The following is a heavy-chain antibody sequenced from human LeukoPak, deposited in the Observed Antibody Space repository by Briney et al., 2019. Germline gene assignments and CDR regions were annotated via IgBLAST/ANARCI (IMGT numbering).Heavy chain of an antibody. V-gene: IGHV1-8*01. D-gene: IGHD1-26*01. CDR2: MNPNSGNT. CDR1: GYTFTSYD. J-gene: IGHJ6*03. CDR3: ARAGGSYRGYYYYMDV. Sequence: ASVKVSCKASGYTFTSYDINWVRQATGQGLEWMGWMNPNSGNTGYAQKFQGRVTMTRDTSISTAYMELSRLRSDDTAVYYCARAGGSYRGYYYYMDVWGKGTTVTVSS.